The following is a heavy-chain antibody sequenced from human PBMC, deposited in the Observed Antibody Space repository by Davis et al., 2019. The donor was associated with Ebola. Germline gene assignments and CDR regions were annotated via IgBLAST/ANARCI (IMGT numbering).Heavy chain of an antibody. CDR1: GYTFTNYY. D-gene: IGHD1-26*01. CDR3: ARGFLTWEDY. V-gene: IGHV1-46*01. CDR2: INPNDGRT. Sequence: AASVKVSCKASGYTFTNYYMHWVRQAPGQGLEWMGMINPNDGRTIYAQKFQGRVTMTRNTSISTAYMELSSLRSEDTAVYYCARGFLTWEDYWGQGTLVTVSS. J-gene: IGHJ4*02.